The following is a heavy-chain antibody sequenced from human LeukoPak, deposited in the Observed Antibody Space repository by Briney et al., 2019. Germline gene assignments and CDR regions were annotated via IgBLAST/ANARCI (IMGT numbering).Heavy chain of an antibody. V-gene: IGHV4-30-4*01. CDR1: GGSISSGDYY. CDR2: IYYSGST. D-gene: IGHD1-1*01. Sequence: PSQTLSLTCTVSGGSISSGDYYWSWIRQPPGKGLEWIGYIYYSGSTYYNPSLKSRVTISVDTSKNQFSLKLSSVTAADTAVYYCAKETIRARAFDIWGHGTMVTVSS. CDR3: AKETIRARAFDI. J-gene: IGHJ3*02.